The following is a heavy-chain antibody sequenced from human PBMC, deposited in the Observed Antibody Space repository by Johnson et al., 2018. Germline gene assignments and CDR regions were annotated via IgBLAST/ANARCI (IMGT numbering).Heavy chain of an antibody. CDR3: ASSFATVVVAATPYYYYGMDV. D-gene: IGHD2-15*01. Sequence: QVQLVQSGGGVVQXGRSXRLXCVVSGFTFSRYGMNWVRQAPGKGLEWVAVISYAGSNQYYADSVKGRFTISRDSSKNTLHLQMNSLRPEDTAVYYCASSFATVVVAATPYYYYGMDVGGQGTTVTVSS. CDR1: GFTFSRYG. V-gene: IGHV3-30*03. CDR2: ISYAGSNQ. J-gene: IGHJ6*02.